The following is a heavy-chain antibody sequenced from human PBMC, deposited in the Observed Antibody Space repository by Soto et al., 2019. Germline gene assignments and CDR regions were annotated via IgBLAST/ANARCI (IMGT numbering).Heavy chain of an antibody. V-gene: IGHV1-18*01. Sequence: QVQLVQSGAEVKKPGASVKVSCKASGYTLINNYGISWVRQAPGQGLEWMGWINSYNGVTNNARNFQVRVTMTTDASTTTAYMELRSLTSDDTAVYYCARDRPNYGSLDYWGQGTLVTVSS. J-gene: IGHJ4*02. D-gene: IGHD4-17*01. CDR1: GYTLINNYG. CDR2: INSYNGVT. CDR3: ARDRPNYGSLDY.